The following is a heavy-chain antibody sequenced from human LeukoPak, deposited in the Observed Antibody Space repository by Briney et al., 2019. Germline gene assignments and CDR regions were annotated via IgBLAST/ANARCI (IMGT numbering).Heavy chain of an antibody. CDR1: GYSISSDCY. CDR3: ARDHSTGWDFDY. Sequence: SETLPLTCTVSGYSISSDCYWAWIRQPPGKGLEWIGSMYHSGDTHYNPSLKSRVTISVDMPKNQFSLKLTSVTAADTAVYYCARDHSTGWDFDYCGQGTLVTVSS. CDR2: MYHSGDT. D-gene: IGHD6-25*01. V-gene: IGHV4-38-2*02. J-gene: IGHJ4*02.